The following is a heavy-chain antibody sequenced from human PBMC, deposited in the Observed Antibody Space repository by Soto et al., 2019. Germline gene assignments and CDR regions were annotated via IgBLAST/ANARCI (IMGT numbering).Heavy chain of an antibody. CDR2: AYYSGMT. J-gene: IGHJ5*02. Sequence: PSETLSLTCTVSGDSIRSGIYYWGWIRQPPGKGLEWIGSAYYSGMTHYGPSLRGRVTISVDTSKNQFSLRLSSVSAADTATYYCARGVSFRWVSWGQGTLVTVSS. CDR3: ARGVSFRWVS. D-gene: IGHD2-8*01. V-gene: IGHV4-39*01. CDR1: GDSIRSGIYY.